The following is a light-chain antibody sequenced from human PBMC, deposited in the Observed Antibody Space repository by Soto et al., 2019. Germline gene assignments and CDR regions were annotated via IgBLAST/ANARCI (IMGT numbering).Light chain of an antibody. J-gene: IGKJ5*01. CDR2: GAS. CDR1: QSVSSN. CDR3: QQYHNWPIT. V-gene: IGKV3-15*01. Sequence: EIVMTQSAATLSVSPGERATLSCRASQSVSSNLAWYQQKPGQAPRLLIYGASTRATGIPARFSGSGSGTEFTLTISSLQSEDFAVYYCQQYHNWPITFGQGTLPE.